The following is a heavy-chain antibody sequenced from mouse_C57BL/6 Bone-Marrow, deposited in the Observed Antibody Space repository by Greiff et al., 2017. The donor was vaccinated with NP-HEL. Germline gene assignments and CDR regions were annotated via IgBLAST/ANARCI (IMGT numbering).Heavy chain of an antibody. CDR1: GYTFTSYG. Sequence: VQLQQSGAELVRPGSSVKMSCKTSGYTFTSYGINWVKQRPGQGLEWIGYIYIGNGYTEYNENLTGKATLTSDTSSSTAYMQLSSLTSEDSAIYFCAIPANWDWYFDVWGTGTTVTVSS. J-gene: IGHJ1*03. CDR2: IYIGNGYT. V-gene: IGHV1-58*01. D-gene: IGHD4-1*01. CDR3: AIPANWDWYFDV.